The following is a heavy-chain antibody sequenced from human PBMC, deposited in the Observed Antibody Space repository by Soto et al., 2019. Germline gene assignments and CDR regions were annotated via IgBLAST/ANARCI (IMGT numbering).Heavy chain of an antibody. D-gene: IGHD3-3*01. Sequence: GGSLRLSCAASGFTFSSYGMHWVRQAPGKGLEYVSAISSNGGSTYYANSVKGRFTISRDNSKNTLYLQMGSLRSDDTAVYYCARDQGITTFGVYSMYYYGMDVWGQGTTVTVSS. CDR2: ISSNGGST. CDR3: ARDQGITTFGVYSMYYYGMDV. V-gene: IGHV3-64*01. J-gene: IGHJ6*02. CDR1: GFTFSSYG.